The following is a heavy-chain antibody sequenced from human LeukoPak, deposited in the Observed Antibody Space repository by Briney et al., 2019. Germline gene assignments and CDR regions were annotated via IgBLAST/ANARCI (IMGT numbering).Heavy chain of an antibody. V-gene: IGHV3-30*14. CDR2: ISYDGSNK. Sequence: GGSLRLSCAASGFTFSSYAMHWVRQAPGKGLEWVAVISYDGSNKYYADSVKGRFTISRDNSKNTLYLQMTNLRVEDTAAYYCARGVGQDAFDIWGQGTMVTVSS. J-gene: IGHJ3*02. D-gene: IGHD1-26*01. CDR3: ARGVGQDAFDI. CDR1: GFTFSSYA.